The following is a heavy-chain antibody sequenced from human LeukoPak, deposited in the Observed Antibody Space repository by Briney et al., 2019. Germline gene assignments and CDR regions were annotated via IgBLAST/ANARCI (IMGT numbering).Heavy chain of an antibody. CDR2: IYPGDSDT. D-gene: IGHD6-13*01. CDR1: GYSFTSYW. V-gene: IGHV5-51*01. Sequence: GESLKISCKGSGYSFTSYWIGWVRQMPGKGLEWMGIIYPGDSDTRYSPSFQGQVTISADKSITTAYLQWSSLKASGTAMYYCARSPKSYSSSWYYYYYYMDVWGKGTTVTVSS. J-gene: IGHJ6*03. CDR3: ARSPKSYSSSWYYYYYYMDV.